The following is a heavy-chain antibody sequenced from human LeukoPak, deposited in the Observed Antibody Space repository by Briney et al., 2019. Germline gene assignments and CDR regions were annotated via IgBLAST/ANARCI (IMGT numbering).Heavy chain of an antibody. CDR3: ARASYSSSWYAVY. CDR2: ISSSGSTI. CDR1: GFTFSSYE. V-gene: IGHV3-48*03. D-gene: IGHD6-13*01. Sequence: GGSLRLSCAASGFTFSSYEMNWVRQAPGKGLEWVSYISSSGSTIYYADSVKGRFTISRDNAKNSLYLQMNSLRAEDTAVYYCARASYSSSWYAVYWGQGTLVTVSS. J-gene: IGHJ4*02.